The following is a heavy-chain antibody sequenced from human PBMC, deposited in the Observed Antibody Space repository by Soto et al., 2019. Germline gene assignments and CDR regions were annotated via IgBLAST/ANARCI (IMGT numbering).Heavy chain of an antibody. CDR1: GFSLTTSGMR. D-gene: IGHD6-13*01. Sequence: SGPTRVNPTQTLTLTCTVSGFSLTTSGMRASLIRQPPGRALEWLARIDWDDDKFYSTSLKTRLTISKDTSKNQVVLTMTNMDPVDTATYYCARGIAAAATAPWGQGTLVTVSS. CDR3: ARGIAAAATAP. J-gene: IGHJ5*02. CDR2: IDWDDDK. V-gene: IGHV2-70*04.